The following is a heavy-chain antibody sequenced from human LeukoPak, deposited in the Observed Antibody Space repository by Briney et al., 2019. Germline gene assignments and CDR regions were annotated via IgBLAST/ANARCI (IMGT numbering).Heavy chain of an antibody. CDR3: ARWVVPAAIDY. J-gene: IGHJ4*02. CDR1: GGSFSGYY. V-gene: IGHV4-34*01. D-gene: IGHD2-2*02. CDR2: INHSGST. Sequence: SETVSLTCAVYGGSFSGYYWSWIRQPPGGGLEWIGEINHSGSTNYNPSLKSRVTISVDTSKNQFSLKLSSVTAADTAVYYCARWVVPAAIDYWGQGTLVTVSS.